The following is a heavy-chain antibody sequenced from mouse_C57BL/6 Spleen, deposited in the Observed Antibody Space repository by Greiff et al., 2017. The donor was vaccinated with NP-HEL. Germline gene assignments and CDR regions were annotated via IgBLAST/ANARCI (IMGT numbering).Heavy chain of an antibody. CDR2: INPSNGGT. CDR3: ARDDGYYDYFDY. D-gene: IGHD2-3*01. CDR1: GYTFTSYW. J-gene: IGHJ2*01. Sequence: QVQLKESGTELVKPGASVKLSCKASGYTFTSYWMHWVKQRPGQGLEWIGNINPSNGGTNYNEKFKSKATLTVDKSSSTAYMQLSSLTSEDSAVYYCARDDGYYDYFDYWGQGTTLTVSS. V-gene: IGHV1-53*01.